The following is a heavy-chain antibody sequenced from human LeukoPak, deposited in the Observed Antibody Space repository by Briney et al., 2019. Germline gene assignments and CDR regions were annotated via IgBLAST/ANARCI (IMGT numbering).Heavy chain of an antibody. J-gene: IGHJ4*02. CDR2: ISSRGTTI. CDR3: VRSMSGYLFDS. Sequence: GGSLRLSCVASGITFSSYEMNWVRQAPGKGLEWVSYISSRGTTIYCAGSVKGRFTITRDNAKKSLYMQMNSLRAEDTAVYSCVRSMSGYLFDSWGQGTLVTVSS. D-gene: IGHD6-13*01. V-gene: IGHV3-48*03. CDR1: GITFSSYE.